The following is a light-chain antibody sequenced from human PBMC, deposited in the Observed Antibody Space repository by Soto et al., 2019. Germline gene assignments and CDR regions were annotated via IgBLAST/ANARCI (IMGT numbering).Light chain of an antibody. CDR2: DAS. V-gene: IGKV3-11*01. J-gene: IGKJ2*01. CDR1: QRVRGY. Sequence: EIVLTQSPATLSLSPGERATLSCRASQRVRGYLAWYQQKPGQAPRLLIYDASSRAAGIPARFSGSGSGTDFTLTISSLEPEDFALYYCQQRSNWPPGYTFGQGTKLEIK. CDR3: QQRSNWPPGYT.